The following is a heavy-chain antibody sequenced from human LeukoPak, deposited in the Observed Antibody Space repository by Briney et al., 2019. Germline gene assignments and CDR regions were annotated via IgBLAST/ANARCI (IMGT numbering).Heavy chain of an antibody. CDR1: GFTFSSYS. J-gene: IGHJ6*03. Sequence: GGSLRLSCAASGFTFSSYSMNWVRQAPGKGLVWVSRINTDGSSTSYADSVKGRFTISRDNAKNTLYLQMNSLRAEDTAVYYCARAKSDFWSGYYYYYMDVWGKGTTVTVSS. CDR2: INTDGSST. D-gene: IGHD3-3*01. V-gene: IGHV3-74*01. CDR3: ARAKSDFWSGYYYYYMDV.